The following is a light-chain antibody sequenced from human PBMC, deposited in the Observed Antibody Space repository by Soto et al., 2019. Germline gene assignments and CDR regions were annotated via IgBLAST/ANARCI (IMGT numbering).Light chain of an antibody. J-gene: IGLJ1*01. CDR2: EVN. Sequence: QSVLTQPASVSGSPGQSITISCTGTSSNVGSYKLVSWYQQHPGKAPKLMIFEVNKRPSGVSNRFSGSKSGNTASLTISGLKVEDEADYYCCSSAGSPTYVSGPGTKVTVL. CDR3: CSSAGSPTYV. CDR1: SSNVGSYKL. V-gene: IGLV2-23*02.